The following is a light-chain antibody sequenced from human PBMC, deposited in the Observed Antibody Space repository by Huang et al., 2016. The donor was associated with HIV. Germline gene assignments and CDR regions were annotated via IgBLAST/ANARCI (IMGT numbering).Light chain of an antibody. CDR3: QQSYTTPRT. CDR1: QTISGY. CDR2: AAS. Sequence: DVQMTQSPSSLSASVGDRVTITCRASQTISGYLDWFQQKQGKAPKLLIYAASVLQSGVPARFSGSGSGTDFTLTITNLQPEDFATYYCQQSYTTPRTFGQGTKVEIK. V-gene: IGKV1-39*01. J-gene: IGKJ2*01.